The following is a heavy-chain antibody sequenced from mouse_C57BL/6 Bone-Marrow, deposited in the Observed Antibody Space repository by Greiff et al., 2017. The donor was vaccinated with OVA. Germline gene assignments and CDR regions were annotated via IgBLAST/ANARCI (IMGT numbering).Heavy chain of an antibody. CDR2: IDPNSGGT. CDR1: GYTFTSYW. J-gene: IGHJ3*01. V-gene: IGHV1-72*01. D-gene: IGHD2-5*01. CDR3: ASAGAYYSNYVGFAY. Sequence: QVQLQQPGAELVKPGASVKLSCKASGYTFTSYWMHWVKQRPGRGLEWIGRIDPNSGGTKYNEKFKSKATLTVDKPSSTAYMQLSSLTSEDSAVYYCASAGAYYSNYVGFAYWGQGTLGTVSA.